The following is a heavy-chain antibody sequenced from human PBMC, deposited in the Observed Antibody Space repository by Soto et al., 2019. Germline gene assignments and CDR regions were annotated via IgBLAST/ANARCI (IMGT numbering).Heavy chain of an antibody. Sequence: EVQLVESGGGLVKPGGSLRLSCAASGFTFNTYTMNWVRQAPGKGLEWVSSISSRSIYIYYADSVTGRFTISRDDARNTLYLEMDSLRAEDTAVYYCAREAVVRPNTYRCLDVWGQGTTVTVSS. CDR2: ISSRSIYI. CDR1: GFTFNTYT. J-gene: IGHJ6*02. V-gene: IGHV3-21*01. D-gene: IGHD3-10*02. CDR3: AREAVVRPNTYRCLDV.